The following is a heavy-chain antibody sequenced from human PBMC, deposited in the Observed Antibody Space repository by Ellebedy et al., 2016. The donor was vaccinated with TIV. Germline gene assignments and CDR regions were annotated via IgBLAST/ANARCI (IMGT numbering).Heavy chain of an antibody. Sequence: GESLKISCAASGFTFSSYSMNWVRQAPGKGLEWVSSISSSGSYIYYADSVKGRFTISRDNAKNSLYLQMNSLRAEDTAVYYCASFPVVVTAHDAFDIWGHGTMVTVSS. CDR2: ISSSGSYI. CDR3: ASFPVVVTAHDAFDI. CDR1: GFTFSSYS. V-gene: IGHV3-21*01. J-gene: IGHJ3*02. D-gene: IGHD2-21*02.